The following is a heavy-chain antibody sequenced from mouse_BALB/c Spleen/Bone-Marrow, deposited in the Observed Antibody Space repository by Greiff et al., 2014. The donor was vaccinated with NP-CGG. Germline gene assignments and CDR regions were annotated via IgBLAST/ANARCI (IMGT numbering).Heavy chain of an antibody. CDR2: IRNKANGHTT. CDR3: ARNGNYSFDY. J-gene: IGHJ2*01. Sequence: VQLVESGGGLVQPGGSLRLSCATSGFTFTDYYMSWVRQPPGKALEWLGFIRNKANGHTTEYSASVKGRFTISRDTSQSILYLQLNTLRAEDSAAYYCARNGNYSFDYWGQGTTLTVSS. D-gene: IGHD2-1*01. V-gene: IGHV7-3*02. CDR1: GFTFTDYY.